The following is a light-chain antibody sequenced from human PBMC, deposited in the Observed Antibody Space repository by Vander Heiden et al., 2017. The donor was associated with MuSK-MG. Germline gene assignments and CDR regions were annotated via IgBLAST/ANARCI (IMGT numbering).Light chain of an antibody. CDR2: RDN. CDR1: NIGSKN. J-gene: IGLJ2*01. V-gene: IGLV3-9*01. CDR3: QVWDSNTMI. Sequence: SYQLTQPLSVSVALGQTARITCGGNNIGSKNVHWYQQKPGQAPVLVIYRDNNRPSGIPERFSGSNSGNTATLTISRAQAGDDVYYFCQVWDSNTMIFGGGTKLTVL.